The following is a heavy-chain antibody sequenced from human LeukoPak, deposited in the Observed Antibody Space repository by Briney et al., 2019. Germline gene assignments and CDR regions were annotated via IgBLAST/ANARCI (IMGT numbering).Heavy chain of an antibody. CDR3: AKAASSIAGYNFFDY. Sequence: PGRSLRLSRAASGFTFDDYAMHWVRQAPGKGLEWVSGISWNSGSIGYADSVKGRFTISRDNAKNSLYLQMNSLRAEDTALYYCAKAASSIAGYNFFDYWGQGTLVTVSS. CDR2: ISWNSGSI. V-gene: IGHV3-9*01. J-gene: IGHJ4*02. CDR1: GFTFDDYA. D-gene: IGHD5-24*01.